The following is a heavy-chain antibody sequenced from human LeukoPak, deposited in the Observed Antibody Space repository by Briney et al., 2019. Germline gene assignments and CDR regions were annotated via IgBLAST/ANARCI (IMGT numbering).Heavy chain of an antibody. CDR2: ISSSGST. CDR1: GDSISSGDYY. CDR3: ARDSYYYDSSGRRRLDY. Sequence: SETLSLTCTVSGDSISSGDYYWSWIRQPAGKGLEWIGRISSSGSTNYNPSLKSRVTISVDTSKNQFSLKLSSVTAADTAVYYCARDSYYYDSSGRRRLDYWGQGTLVTASS. J-gene: IGHJ4*02. D-gene: IGHD3-22*01. V-gene: IGHV4-61*02.